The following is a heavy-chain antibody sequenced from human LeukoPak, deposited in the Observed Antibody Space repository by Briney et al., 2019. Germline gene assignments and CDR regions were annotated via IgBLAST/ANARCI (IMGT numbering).Heavy chain of an antibody. D-gene: IGHD2-2*01. CDR3: ARSTRGIVVVPAADAFDI. J-gene: IGHJ3*02. V-gene: IGHV3-11*04. CDR1: GFTFSDYF. Sequence: GGSLRLSCVASGFTFSDYFMSWIRQAPGKGLEWLSFINSAGNNIYYADSVKGRFTISRDNAKNSLYLQMNSLRAEDTAVYYCARSTRGIVVVPAADAFDIWGQGTMVTVSS. CDR2: INSAGNNI.